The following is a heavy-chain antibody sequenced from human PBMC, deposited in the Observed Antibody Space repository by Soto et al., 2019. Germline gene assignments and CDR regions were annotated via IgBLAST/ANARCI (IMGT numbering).Heavy chain of an antibody. CDR3: AKCQGTGLAAKNFDF. J-gene: IGHJ4*02. V-gene: IGHV3-23*01. D-gene: IGHD2-15*01. CDR1: GFPFSNHA. CDR2: ISDGGDLI. Sequence: GVCLRLSWAASGFPFSNHAMSWVRQAPGKGLEWVSGISDGGDLIYYADSVKGRFSMSRDNSENMLYLQMTNLRAEDTAIYFCAKCQGTGLAAKNFDFWGQGNMVTFSS.